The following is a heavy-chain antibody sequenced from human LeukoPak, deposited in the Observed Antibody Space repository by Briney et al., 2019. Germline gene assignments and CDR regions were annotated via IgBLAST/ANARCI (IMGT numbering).Heavy chain of an antibody. J-gene: IGHJ6*02. D-gene: IGHD3-16*02. CDR3: ARDPGHVWGSYRWGYYYYGMDV. Sequence: ASVKVSCKASGYTFTSYAMNWVRQAPGQGLEWMGWINTNTGNPTYAQGFTGRFVFSLDTSVSTACLQISSLKAEDTAVYYCARDPGHVWGSYRWGYYYYGMDVWGQGTTVTVSS. V-gene: IGHV7-4-1*02. CDR2: INTNTGNP. CDR1: GYTFTSYA.